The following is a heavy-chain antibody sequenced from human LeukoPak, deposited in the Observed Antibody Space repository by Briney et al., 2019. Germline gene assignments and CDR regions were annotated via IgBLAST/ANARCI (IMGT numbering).Heavy chain of an antibody. V-gene: IGHV5-51*01. J-gene: IGHJ3*02. D-gene: IGHD3-22*01. Sequence: GESLKISCKASGYNFTTYWLGWVRQMPGKGLEWMGIIYPGDSDSRYSPSFQGQVTISADKSISTAYLQWSSLKATDTAMYYCARASESSGSRFNIWGQGTMVAVSS. CDR3: ARASESSGSRFNI. CDR1: GYNFTTYW. CDR2: IYPGDSDS.